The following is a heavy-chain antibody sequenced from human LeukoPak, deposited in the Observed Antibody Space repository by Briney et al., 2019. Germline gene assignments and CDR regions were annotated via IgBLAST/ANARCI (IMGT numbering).Heavy chain of an antibody. CDR2: IIPILGTA. CDR1: GGTFSSYA. V-gene: IGHV1-69*13. J-gene: IGHJ5*02. D-gene: IGHD2-2*02. Sequence: SVKVSCKASGGTFSSYAISWVRQAPGQGLEWMGGIIPILGTANYAQKFQGRVTITADESTSTAYMELSSLRSEDTAVYYCVRDAEGAAISVNYWFDPWGQGTLVTVSS. CDR3: VRDAEGAAISVNYWFDP.